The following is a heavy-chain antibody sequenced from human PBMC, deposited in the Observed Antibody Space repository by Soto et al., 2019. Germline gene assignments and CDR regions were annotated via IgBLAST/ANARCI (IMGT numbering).Heavy chain of an antibody. CDR1: GDSVTSNVW. J-gene: IGHJ4*02. V-gene: IGHV4-4*02. Sequence: SDTLSLTCSVSGDSVTSNVWWSWFLHPPGKGLEWIGEAYHNGLTDYNPSLKSRVTMSVDTSKNGFSLKLTSLTAADTAIYYCARDAAVPGESDRFDYWGQGNLVTVSS. D-gene: IGHD6-19*01. CDR3: ARDAAVPGESDRFDY. CDR2: AYHNGLT.